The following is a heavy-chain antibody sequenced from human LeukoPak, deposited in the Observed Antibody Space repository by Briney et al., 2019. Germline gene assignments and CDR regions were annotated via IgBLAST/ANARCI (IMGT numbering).Heavy chain of an antibody. CDR2: IGGSGDRT. CDR1: GFTFSIYG. D-gene: IGHD6-19*01. V-gene: IGHV3-23*01. Sequence: GGTLRLSCAASGFTFSIYGMNWVRQSPGKGLEWVSGIGGSGDRTYYADSVKGRFTISRDNSKNTLYLQMNSLRAEDTAVYYCARVTYSSGWLNYYYYYMDVWGKGTTVTISS. J-gene: IGHJ6*03. CDR3: ARVTYSSGWLNYYYYYMDV.